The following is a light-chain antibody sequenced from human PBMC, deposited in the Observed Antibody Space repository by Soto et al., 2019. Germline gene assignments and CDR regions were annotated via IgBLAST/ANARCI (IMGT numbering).Light chain of an antibody. CDR2: GAS. CDR3: QQYGYSPVTYT. V-gene: IGKV3-20*01. CDR1: QSISSSY. Sequence: EIVLTQSPGTLSLSPGERATLSCRASQSISSSYLAWYQQKPGQAPGLLIYGASRRATGIPDRFIGSGSGTDFTLTISRLEPEDFAVDYCQQYGYSPVTYTFGQGTKLEIK. J-gene: IGKJ2*01.